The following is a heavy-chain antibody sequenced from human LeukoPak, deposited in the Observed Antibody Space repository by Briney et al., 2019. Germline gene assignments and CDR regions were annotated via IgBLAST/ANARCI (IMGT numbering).Heavy chain of an antibody. CDR2: IYYTGRT. V-gene: IGHV4-28*03. CDR1: GGSISSSNW. J-gene: IGHJ4*02. CDR3: ARECGGRTVGECFTY. D-gene: IGHD3-16*01. Sequence: SGTLSITCAVSGGSISSSNWWSWIRQPPGKGLEWIGYIYYTGRTSYSPSLRRRVSMSADTSRNQISLKLSSVTAAGTAVYYCARECGGRTVGECFTYWGQGTQVTVST.